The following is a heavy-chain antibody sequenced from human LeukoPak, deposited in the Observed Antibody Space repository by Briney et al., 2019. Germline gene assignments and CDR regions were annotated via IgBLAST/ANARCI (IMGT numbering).Heavy chain of an antibody. Sequence: PSETLSLTCTVSGGSISSYYWSWIRQPPGEGLEWIGYIYYSGSTNYNPSLKSRVTISVDTSKNQFSLKLSSVTAADTAVYYCASRAGGWARRPDAFDIWGQGTMVTVSS. J-gene: IGHJ3*02. D-gene: IGHD6-19*01. CDR2: IYYSGST. CDR3: ASRAGGWARRPDAFDI. V-gene: IGHV4-59*08. CDR1: GGSISSYY.